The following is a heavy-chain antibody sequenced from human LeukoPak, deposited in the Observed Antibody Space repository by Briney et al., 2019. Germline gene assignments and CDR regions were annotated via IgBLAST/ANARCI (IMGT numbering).Heavy chain of an antibody. D-gene: IGHD3-10*01. CDR1: LDSTTSNF. V-gene: IGHV4-4*02. Sequence: SETLSLTCTVSLDSTTSNFWSWVRQPPGKGLEWIGEIHRSGSPNYNPSLQSRVTISIDRSRNQIVLELSSVTAADTAVYYCARYVVNGSGKYYFDYWGQGTLVTVSS. CDR2: IHRSGSP. CDR3: ARYVVNGSGKYYFDY. J-gene: IGHJ4*02.